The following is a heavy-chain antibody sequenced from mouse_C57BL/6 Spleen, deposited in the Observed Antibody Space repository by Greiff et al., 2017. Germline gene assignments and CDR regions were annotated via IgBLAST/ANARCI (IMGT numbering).Heavy chain of an antibody. J-gene: IGHJ2*01. Sequence: VQVVESGAELARPGASVKLSCKASGYTFTSYGISWVKQRTGQGLEWIGEIYPRSGNTYYNEKFKGKATLTADKSSSTAYMELRSLTSEDSAVYFCASSYYDYLYWGQGTTLTVSS. CDR3: ASSYYDYLY. CDR1: GYTFTSYG. D-gene: IGHD2-4*01. V-gene: IGHV1-81*01. CDR2: IYPRSGNT.